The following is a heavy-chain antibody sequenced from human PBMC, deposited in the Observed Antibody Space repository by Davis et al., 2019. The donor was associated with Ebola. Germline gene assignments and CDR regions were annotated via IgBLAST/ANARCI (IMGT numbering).Heavy chain of an antibody. V-gene: IGHV1-69*13. Sequence: SVKVSCKASGYTFTGYYMHWVRQAPGQGLEWMGGIIPIFGTANYAQKFQGRVTITADESTSTAYMELSSLRSEDTAVYYCASGSCYRCDYMDVWGKGTTVTVSS. CDR1: GYTFTGYY. D-gene: IGHD2-2*01. J-gene: IGHJ6*03. CDR2: IIPIFGTA. CDR3: ASGSCYRCDYMDV.